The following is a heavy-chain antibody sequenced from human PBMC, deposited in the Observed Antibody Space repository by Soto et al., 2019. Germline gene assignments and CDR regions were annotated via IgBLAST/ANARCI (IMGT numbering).Heavy chain of an antibody. CDR1: SGSMSTYY. V-gene: IGHV4-4*07. Sequence: QVQLQESGPGLVKASETLSLTCTVSSGSMSTYYWSWIRQPAGKGLEWIGRIYSSGSTLYNPSLKSRVTMSVDTSKNQFSLKLSSVTAADPAVYYCAGGAAADYFDYWGQGTLVTVSS. CDR3: AGGAAADYFDY. D-gene: IGHD6-13*01. J-gene: IGHJ4*02. CDR2: IYSSGST.